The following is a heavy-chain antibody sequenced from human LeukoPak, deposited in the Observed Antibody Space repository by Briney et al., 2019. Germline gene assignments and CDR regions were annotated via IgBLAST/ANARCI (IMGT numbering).Heavy chain of an antibody. Sequence: SETLSLTCTVSGSSISSYYWSWIRQPPGKGLEWIGYIYYSGSTNYNPSLKSRVTISVDTSKNQFSLKLSSVTAADTAVYYCARGNDFWSGYSGDAFDIWGQGTMVTVSS. CDR3: ARGNDFWSGYSGDAFDI. CDR2: IYYSGST. J-gene: IGHJ3*02. D-gene: IGHD3-3*01. CDR1: GSSISSYY. V-gene: IGHV4-59*01.